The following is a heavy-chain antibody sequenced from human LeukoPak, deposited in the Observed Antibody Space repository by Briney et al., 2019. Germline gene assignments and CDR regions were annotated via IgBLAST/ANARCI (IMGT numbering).Heavy chain of an antibody. Sequence: SQTLSLICAISGDSVSSNSAAWNWIRQSPSRGLEWLGGIYYRSKWYNDYAVSVKSRITLNPDTSKNQFSLQLNSVTPEDTAVYYCARDPRIVGTTLFDYWGQETLVTVSS. CDR2: IYYRSKWYN. CDR3: ARDPRIVGTTLFDY. D-gene: IGHD1-26*01. J-gene: IGHJ4*02. CDR1: GDSVSSNSAA. V-gene: IGHV6-1*01.